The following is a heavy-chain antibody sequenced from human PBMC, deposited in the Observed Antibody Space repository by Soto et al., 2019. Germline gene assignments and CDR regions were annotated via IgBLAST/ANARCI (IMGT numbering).Heavy chain of an antibody. CDR2: ISGSGGIT. V-gene: IGHV3-23*01. Sequence: EVQLLESGGGLVQPGGSLRLSCAGSGFSFSSYAIIWVRQASGKGLEWVAGISGSGGITNYADSMKGRFTVSRDNAKNSVYLEMNSLSAEDTAVYYCARESEDLTSNFDYWGQGTLVTVSS. CDR1: GFSFSSYA. CDR3: ARESEDLTSNFDY. J-gene: IGHJ4*02.